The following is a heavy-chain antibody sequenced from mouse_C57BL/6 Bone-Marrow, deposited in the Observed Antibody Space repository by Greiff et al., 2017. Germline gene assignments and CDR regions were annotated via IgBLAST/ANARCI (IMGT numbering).Heavy chain of an antibody. CDR3: ARVGSSRSWFAY. CDR1: GYTFTSYG. Sequence: QVQLKQSGAELARPGASVKLSCKASGYTFTSYGISWVKQRTGQGLEWIGEIYPRSGNTYYNEKFKGKATLTADKSSSTAYMERRSLTAEDSAVYFGARVGSSRSWFAYWGQGTLVTVSA. J-gene: IGHJ3*01. V-gene: IGHV1-81*01. D-gene: IGHD1-1*01. CDR2: IYPRSGNT.